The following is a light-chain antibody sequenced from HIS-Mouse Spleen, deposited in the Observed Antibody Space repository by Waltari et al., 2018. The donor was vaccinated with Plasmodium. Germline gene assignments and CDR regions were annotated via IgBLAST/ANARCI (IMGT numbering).Light chain of an antibody. CDR1: ALPKKY. Sequence: SYELTQPPSVSVSPGQTARITCSGDALPKKYAYWYQPKSGQAPVLVIYEDSKRPAGIHERCSGSRAGTMATLTISGGQVEDEADYYCYSTDSSGNHRVFGGGTKLTVL. CDR3: YSTDSSGNHRV. V-gene: IGLV3-10*01. J-gene: IGLJ3*02. CDR2: EDS.